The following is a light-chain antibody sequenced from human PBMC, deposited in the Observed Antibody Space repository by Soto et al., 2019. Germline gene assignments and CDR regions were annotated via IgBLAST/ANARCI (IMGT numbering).Light chain of an antibody. V-gene: IGKV3-15*01. Sequence: EIVMTQSPPTLSVSPGEGVTLSCKASQSISNNLAWYQHKPGQAPRLLINGASIRATGFPARFSGSGSGEDVTLTISSVQSEDFAVYYCQQYLNWPWTFGQGTKVEIK. CDR1: QSISNN. CDR3: QQYLNWPWT. J-gene: IGKJ1*01. CDR2: GAS.